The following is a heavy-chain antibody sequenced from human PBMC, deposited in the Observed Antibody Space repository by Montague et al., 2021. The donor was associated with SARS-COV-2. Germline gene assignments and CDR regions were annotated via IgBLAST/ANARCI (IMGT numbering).Heavy chain of an antibody. D-gene: IGHD3-22*01. CDR2: IKQSGST. J-gene: IGHJ4*02. CDR3: ARGHLSVSMVVVVFTSASYYFDY. CDR1: GGSFGDDH. Sequence: SETLSLTCGVYGGSFGDDHWSWIRQPPGKGLEWIGDIKQSGSTNYNPSLKSRVTISVDTSKNQFSLMLTSVTAADTAVYFCARGHLSVSMVVVVFTSASYYFDYWGQGAQVTVSS. V-gene: IGHV4-34*01.